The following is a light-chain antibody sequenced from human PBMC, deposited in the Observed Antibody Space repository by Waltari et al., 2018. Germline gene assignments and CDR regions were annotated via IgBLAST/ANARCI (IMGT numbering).Light chain of an antibody. V-gene: IGLV2-14*03. Sequence: QSALTQPASVSGSPGQSINISCAGIGTAIATSEFVSWYQHHPDRAPQVIIYDVTNRPSGISARFSASKSADTASLTISGLQAEDEGDYYCASQRPDGVVLFGGGTRVTVL. CDR1: GTAIATSEF. J-gene: IGLJ3*02. CDR2: DVT. CDR3: ASQRPDGVVL.